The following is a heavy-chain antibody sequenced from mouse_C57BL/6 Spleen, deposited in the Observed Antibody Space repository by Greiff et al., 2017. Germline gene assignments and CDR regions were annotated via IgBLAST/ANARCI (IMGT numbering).Heavy chain of an antibody. J-gene: IGHJ2*01. D-gene: IGHD2-5*01. CDR1: GFTFSSYG. CDR3: ARHHSNYDY. Sequence: EVHLVESGGDLVKPGGSLKLSCAASGFTFSSYGMSWVRQTPDKRLEWVATISSDGSYTYYPDSVKGRFTISRDNAKNTLYLQMISLKSEDTTMYYCARHHSNYDYWGQGTTLTVSS. CDR2: ISSDGSYT. V-gene: IGHV5-6*01.